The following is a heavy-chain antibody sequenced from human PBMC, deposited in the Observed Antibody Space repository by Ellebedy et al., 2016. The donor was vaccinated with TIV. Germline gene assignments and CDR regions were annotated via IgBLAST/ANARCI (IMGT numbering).Heavy chain of an antibody. J-gene: IGHJ4*02. V-gene: IGHV1-69*13. D-gene: IGHD6-19*01. CDR1: GGTFSSYA. Sequence: SVKVSCXASGGTFSSYAISWVRQAPGQGLEWMGGIIPIFGTANYAQKFQGRVTITADESTSTAYMELSSLRSEDTAVYYCARDGGIAVAGPDYWGQGTLVTVSS. CDR2: IIPIFGTA. CDR3: ARDGGIAVAGPDY.